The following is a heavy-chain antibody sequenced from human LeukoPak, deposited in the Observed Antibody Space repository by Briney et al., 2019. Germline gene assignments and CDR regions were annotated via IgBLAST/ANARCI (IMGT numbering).Heavy chain of an antibody. J-gene: IGHJ4*02. CDR1: GYTFTSYH. D-gene: IGHD6-25*01. V-gene: IGHV1-8*03. CDR3: ARTTSFTASGYDY. CDR2: INPNTDDR. Sequence: ASVKVSCKASGYTFTSYHINWARQAPGQGLEWMGWINPNTDDRGYAQKFQGRLIITSDTSISTAYMQLGSPRSEDTAVYFCARTTSFTASGYDYWGQGTLVTVSS.